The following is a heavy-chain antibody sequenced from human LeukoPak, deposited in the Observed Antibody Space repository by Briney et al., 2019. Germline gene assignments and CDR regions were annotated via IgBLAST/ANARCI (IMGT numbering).Heavy chain of an antibody. CDR1: GFTFQNFD. J-gene: IGHJ4*02. CDR3: VRGASHLAY. Sequence: GMSLRLSCAASGFTFQNFDMSWVRQAPGKGPEWVSSISRSGAYAHYADSVKGWFTISRDNSNSTLFLQMNSLRGDDTAVYYCVRGASHLAYWGQGTLVTASS. V-gene: IGHV3-23*01. CDR2: ISRSGAYA.